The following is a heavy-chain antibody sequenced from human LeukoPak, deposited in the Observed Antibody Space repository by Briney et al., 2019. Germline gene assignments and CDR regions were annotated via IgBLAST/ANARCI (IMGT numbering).Heavy chain of an antibody. D-gene: IGHD6-13*01. CDR1: GFTFSSYG. CDR3: AKPHTHSSSWDRYYFDY. J-gene: IGHJ4*02. Sequence: TGGSLRLSCAASGFTFSSYGMHWVRQAPGKGLEWVAVISYDGSNKYYADSVKGRFTISRDNSKNTLYLQMNSLRAEDTAVYYCAKPHTHSSSWDRYYFDYWGQGTLVTVSS. CDR2: ISYDGSNK. V-gene: IGHV3-30*18.